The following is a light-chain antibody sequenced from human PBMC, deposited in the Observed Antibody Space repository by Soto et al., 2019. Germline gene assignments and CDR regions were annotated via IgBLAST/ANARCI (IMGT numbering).Light chain of an antibody. CDR3: CSYAGSYTLGV. Sequence: QSALTQPRSVSGAPGQAVTIAGTGTSIDAGGYNYVSWYQQHPGKAPKLMIYDVSKRPSGVPDRFSGSKSGNPASLTISGLQAEDETDYYCCSYAGSYTLGVFGPGTKLTVL. J-gene: IGLJ1*01. CDR1: SIDAGGYNY. CDR2: DVS. V-gene: IGLV2-11*01.